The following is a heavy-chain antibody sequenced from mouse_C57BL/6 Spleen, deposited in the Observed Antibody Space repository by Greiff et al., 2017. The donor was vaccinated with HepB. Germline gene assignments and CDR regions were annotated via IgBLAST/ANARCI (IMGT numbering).Heavy chain of an antibody. CDR2: IDPSDSET. V-gene: IGHV1-52*01. Sequence: VQLQQPGAELVRPGSSVKLSCKASGYTFTSYWMHWVKQTPIQGLEWIGNIDPSDSETHYNQKFKDKATLTVDKSSSTAYMQLSSLTSEDSAVYYCARPYYSIPFAYWGQGTLVTVSA. D-gene: IGHD2-5*01. CDR3: ARPYYSIPFAY. J-gene: IGHJ3*01. CDR1: GYTFTSYW.